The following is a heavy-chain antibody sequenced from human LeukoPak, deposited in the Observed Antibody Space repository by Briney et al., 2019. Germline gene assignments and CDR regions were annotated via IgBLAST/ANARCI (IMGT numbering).Heavy chain of an antibody. CDR2: VKQDGSGE. Sequence: PGGSLRLSCAASGFTLTNYWMSWVRQAPGKGLEWVANVKQDGSGEYYVDSVKGRFTISRDSAKNSLYLQMNSLRAEDTAVYYCTGDNFDSSVKFDYWGQGTLVTVSS. D-gene: IGHD3-22*01. CDR3: TGDNFDSSVKFDY. CDR1: GFTLTNYW. V-gene: IGHV3-7*03. J-gene: IGHJ4*02.